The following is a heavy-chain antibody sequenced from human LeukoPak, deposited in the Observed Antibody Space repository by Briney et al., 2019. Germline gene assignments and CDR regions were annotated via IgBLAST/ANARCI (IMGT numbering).Heavy chain of an antibody. Sequence: GGSLRLSCAASGFTFSSYSMNWVRQAPGKGLEWDSSISSSSSYIYYADSVKGRFTISRDDAKNSLYLQMNSLRAEDTAVYYCAREQSSSSGFDYWGQGTLVTVSS. CDR3: AREQSSSSGFDY. V-gene: IGHV3-21*01. J-gene: IGHJ4*02. D-gene: IGHD6-13*01. CDR2: ISSSSSYI. CDR1: GFTFSSYS.